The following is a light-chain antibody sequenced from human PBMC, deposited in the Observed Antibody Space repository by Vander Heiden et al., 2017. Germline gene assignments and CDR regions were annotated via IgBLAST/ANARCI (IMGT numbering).Light chain of an antibody. Sequence: QVVVTQEPSLTVSPGRTVTLTCGSTTGAVTSGHYPYWFQQKPGQAPRTLIYDTANKHSWTPARFSGSLLGGKAALTLSGAQPEDEADYYCLLSYSGVVVFGGGTKLTVL. V-gene: IGLV7-46*01. CDR3: LLSYSGVVV. CDR2: DTA. J-gene: IGLJ2*01. CDR1: TGAVTSGHY.